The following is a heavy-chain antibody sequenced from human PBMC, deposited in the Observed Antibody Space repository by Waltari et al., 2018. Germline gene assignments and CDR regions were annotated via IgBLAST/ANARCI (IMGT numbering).Heavy chain of an antibody. V-gene: IGHV1-3*03. CDR1: GYTFTSYA. CDR2: INAGNGNT. J-gene: IGHJ4*02. Sequence: QVQLVQSGAEVKKPGASVKVSCKASGYTFTSYAMHWVRQAPGQRLEWMGWINAGNGNTKYSQEFQGRVTITRDTSASTAYMELSSLRSEDMAVYYCARVRVGATMSFDYWGQGTLVTVSS. D-gene: IGHD1-26*01. CDR3: ARVRVGATMSFDY.